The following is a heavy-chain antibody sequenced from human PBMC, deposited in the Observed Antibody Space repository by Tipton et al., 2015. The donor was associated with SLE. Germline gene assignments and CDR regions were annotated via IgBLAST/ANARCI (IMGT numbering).Heavy chain of an antibody. CDR1: GGSISSYY. CDR2: IYYSGST. Sequence: LRLSCTVSGGSISSYYWSWIRQPPGKGLEWIGYIYYSGSTNYNPSLKSRVTISVDTSKNQFSLDLTSVTAADTAVYYCVRELDTFEVRGPGTLVTVSS. CDR3: VRELDTFEV. J-gene: IGHJ3*01. V-gene: IGHV4-59*12.